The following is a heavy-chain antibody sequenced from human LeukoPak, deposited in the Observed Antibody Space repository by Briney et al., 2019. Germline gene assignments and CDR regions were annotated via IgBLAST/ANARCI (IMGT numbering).Heavy chain of an antibody. V-gene: IGHV4-38-2*02. J-gene: IGHJ4*02. CDR2: IYHSGRT. CDR1: GYSISSGYY. D-gene: IGHD6-13*01. Sequence: SETLSLTCTVSGYSISSGYYWGWIRQPLGKGLEWIGNIYHSGRTYYNPSLKSRVTISVDTSKNQLSLRLSSVAAAGTAVYYCASTGYSSSWYEGQIDYWGQGTLVTVSS. CDR3: ASTGYSSSWYEGQIDY.